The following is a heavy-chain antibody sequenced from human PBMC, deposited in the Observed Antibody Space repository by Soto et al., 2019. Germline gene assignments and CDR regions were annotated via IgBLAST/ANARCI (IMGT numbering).Heavy chain of an antibody. Sequence: PSETLSLTRAVSGGSFSGYYWSWIRQPPGKGLEWIGEINHSGSTNYNPSLKSRVTISVDTSKNQFSLKLSSVTAADTAVYYCGGARRRYCSGGSCYPQIYYYGMDVWGQGTTVTVSS. CDR2: INHSGST. CDR3: GGARRRYCSGGSCYPQIYYYGMDV. CDR1: GGSFSGYY. J-gene: IGHJ6*02. D-gene: IGHD2-15*01. V-gene: IGHV4-34*01.